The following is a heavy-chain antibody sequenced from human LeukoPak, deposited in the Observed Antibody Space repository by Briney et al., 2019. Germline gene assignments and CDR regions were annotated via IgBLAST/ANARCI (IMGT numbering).Heavy chain of an antibody. CDR3: ARFTYTTRPSDV. CDR1: GGSFSGYY. V-gene: IGHV4-34*01. CDR2: INHSGST. J-gene: IGHJ6*04. Sequence: PSETLSLTCAVYGGSFSGYYWSWIRQPPGKGLEWIGEINHSGSTNYNPSLKSRVTISVGTSKNQFSLKLSSVTAADTAVYYCARFTYTTRPSDVWGKGTTVTVSS. D-gene: IGHD3-16*01.